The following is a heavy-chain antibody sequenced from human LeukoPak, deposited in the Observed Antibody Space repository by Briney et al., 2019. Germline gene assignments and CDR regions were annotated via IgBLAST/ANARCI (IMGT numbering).Heavy chain of an antibody. D-gene: IGHD6-6*01. J-gene: IGHJ4*02. CDR3: AKEKYSSSSLDY. CDR2: ISYDGSNK. CDR1: GFTFSSYG. V-gene: IGHV3-30*18. Sequence: PGGSLRLSCAASGFTFSSYGMHWVRQAPGKGLGWVAVISYDGSNKYYADSVKGRFTISRDNSKNTLYLQMNRLRAEDTAVYYCAKEKYSSSSLDYWGQGTLVTVSS.